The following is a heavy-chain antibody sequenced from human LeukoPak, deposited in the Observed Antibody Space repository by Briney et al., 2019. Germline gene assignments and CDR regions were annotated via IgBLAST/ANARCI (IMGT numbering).Heavy chain of an antibody. CDR1: GYTVTN. D-gene: IGHD2-15*01. J-gene: IGHJ5*02. CDR3: ARDGDYCVDP. CDR2: INPSVST. V-gene: IGHV1-46*01. Sequence: ASVKVSCKASGYTVTNIHWVRQARGQGLEGGGMINPSVSTSYAQKFQGRVTMTTDTSTGTVYMELRSLTSEDTAVYYCARDGDYCVDPWGQGTLVTVSS.